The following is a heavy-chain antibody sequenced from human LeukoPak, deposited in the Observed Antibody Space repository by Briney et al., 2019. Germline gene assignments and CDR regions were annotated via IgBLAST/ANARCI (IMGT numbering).Heavy chain of an antibody. CDR2: IKSKTDGGTT. CDR1: GFTFSNTW. V-gene: IGHV3-15*01. Sequence: GGSLRLSCAASGFTFSNTWMSWVRQAPGKGLEWVGRIKSKTDGGTTDYAAPVKGRFTISRDDSKNTLSLQMNSLRAEDKAVYYCARDPGGIAVPGLGFAFDIWGQGTMVTVSS. CDR3: ARDPGGIAVPGLGFAFDI. D-gene: IGHD6-19*01. J-gene: IGHJ3*02.